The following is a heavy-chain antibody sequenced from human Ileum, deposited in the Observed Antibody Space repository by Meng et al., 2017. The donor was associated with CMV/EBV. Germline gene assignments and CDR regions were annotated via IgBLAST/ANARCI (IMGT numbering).Heavy chain of an antibody. CDR3: ASGKSNLEY. CDR1: GGSFSGYY. J-gene: IGHJ4*02. V-gene: IGHV4-34*01. D-gene: IGHD4-11*01. CDR2: FNHYGST. Sequence: VHLQEWGAGLLKPSETLSLTCAVYGGSFSGYYWSWIRQVPGKGLEWIGEFNHYGSTNYNPSLKSRVTISVDTSKNQFSLNLSSVTAADTAVYYCASGKSNLEYWGQGTLVTVSS.